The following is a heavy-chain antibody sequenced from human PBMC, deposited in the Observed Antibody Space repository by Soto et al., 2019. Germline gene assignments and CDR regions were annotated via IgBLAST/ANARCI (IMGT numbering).Heavy chain of an antibody. CDR1: GYTFTSYG. CDR2: IIPIFGTA. V-gene: IGHV1-69*06. J-gene: IGHJ5*02. CDR3: ARTQAGPHYCGSGSYYTRYWFDP. Sequence: ASVKVSCKASGYTFTSYGISWVRQAPGQGLEWMGGIIPIFGTANYAQKFQGRVTITADKSTSTAYMELSSLRSEDTAVYYCARTQAGPHYCGSGSYYTRYWFDPWGQGTLVTVSS. D-gene: IGHD3-10*01.